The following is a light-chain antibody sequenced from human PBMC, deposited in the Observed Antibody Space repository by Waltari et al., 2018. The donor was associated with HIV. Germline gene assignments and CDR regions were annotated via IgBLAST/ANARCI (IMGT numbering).Light chain of an antibody. J-gene: IGLJ1*01. V-gene: IGLV1-36*01. Sequence: QSVLTQPPSVSEAPRQRVTISCSGSSSNIGNNAVNWYQQVPGKDPKLLIYYDDLLSSGVSDRFSGSKSGTSASLAIRGLQSEDEAEYYCAAWDDYLNGYVFGSGTKVTVL. CDR3: AAWDDYLNGYV. CDR2: YDD. CDR1: SSNIGNNA.